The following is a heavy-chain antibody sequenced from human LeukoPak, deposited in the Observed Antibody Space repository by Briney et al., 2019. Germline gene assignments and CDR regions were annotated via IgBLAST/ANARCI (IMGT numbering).Heavy chain of an antibody. D-gene: IGHD3-22*01. J-gene: IGHJ3*02. V-gene: IGHV1-69*06. CDR3: ARSFTYYYDSSGYYLPDAFDI. CDR2: IIPIFGTA. CDR1: GGTFSSYA. Sequence: GSSVKVSCKASGGTFSSYAISWVRQAPGQGLEWMGGIIPIFGTANYAQKFQGRVTITADKSTSTAYMELSSLRSEDTAVYYCARSFTYYYDSSGYYLPDAFDIWGQGTMVTVSS.